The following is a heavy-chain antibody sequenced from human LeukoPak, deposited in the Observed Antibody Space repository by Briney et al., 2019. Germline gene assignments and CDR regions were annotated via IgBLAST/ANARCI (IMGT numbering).Heavy chain of an antibody. V-gene: IGHV4-39*01. CDR1: GGSISSSNYY. J-gene: IGHJ4*02. CDR3: ARHAYATVTTPFDY. D-gene: IGHD4-17*01. Sequence: PSETLSLTCTVSGGSISSSNYYWGWIRQPPGKGLEWIGSIYYSGSTYYNPSLKSRVTISVDTSKKQFSLKLSSVTAADTALYYCARHAYATVTTPFDYWGQGTLVTVPS. CDR2: IYYSGST.